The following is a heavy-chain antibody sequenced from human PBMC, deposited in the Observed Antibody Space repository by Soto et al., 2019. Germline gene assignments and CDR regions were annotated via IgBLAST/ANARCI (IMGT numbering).Heavy chain of an antibody. CDR1: GFTSSSYA. V-gene: IGHV3-23*01. J-gene: IGHJ4*02. Sequence: GGSLRLSCAASGFTSSSYAMSWVRQAPGKGLEWVSAISGSGGSTYYADSVKGRFTISRDNSKNTLYLQMNSLRAEDTAVYYCAKGPNYYDSSGYRDDYWGQGTLVTVSS. CDR3: AKGPNYYDSSGYRDDY. CDR2: ISGSGGST. D-gene: IGHD3-22*01.